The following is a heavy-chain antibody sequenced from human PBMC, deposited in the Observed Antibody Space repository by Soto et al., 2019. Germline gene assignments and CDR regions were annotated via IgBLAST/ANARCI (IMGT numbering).Heavy chain of an antibody. CDR2: ISGSGGST. V-gene: IGHV3-23*01. Sequence: GGSLRLSCAASGFTFSSYAMSWVRQAPGKGLEWVSAISGSGGSTYYADSVKGRFTISRDNSKNTLYLQMNSLRAEDTAVYYCAKLKADIVATIGIFDYWGQGTLVTVSS. CDR1: GFTFSSYA. J-gene: IGHJ4*02. CDR3: AKLKADIVATIGIFDY. D-gene: IGHD5-12*01.